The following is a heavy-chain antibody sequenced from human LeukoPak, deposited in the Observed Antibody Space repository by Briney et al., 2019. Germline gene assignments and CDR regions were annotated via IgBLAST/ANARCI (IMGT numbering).Heavy chain of an antibody. CDR1: GYTFTSYG. CDR3: ARDGGWFWRTDHDAFDI. CDR2: ISAYNGNT. J-gene: IGHJ3*02. V-gene: IGHV1-18*01. Sequence: ASVKVSCKASGYTFTSYGISWVRQAPGQGLEWMGWISAYNGNTNYAQKLQGRVTMTTDTSTSTAYMELRSLRSDDTAVDYCARDGGWFWRTDHDAFDIWGQGTMVTVSS. D-gene: IGHD3-3*01.